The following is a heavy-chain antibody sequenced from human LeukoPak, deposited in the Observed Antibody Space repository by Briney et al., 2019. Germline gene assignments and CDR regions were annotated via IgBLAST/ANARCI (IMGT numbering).Heavy chain of an antibody. CDR1: GYTFTGYY. V-gene: IGHV1-2*04. CDR3: ARVEVGGWSLYYFDY. D-gene: IGHD6-19*01. Sequence: ASVKVSCKASGYTFTGYYMHWVRQAPGQGLEWMGWINPNSGGTNYAQKFQGWVTMTRDTSISTAYMELSRLRSDDTAVYYCARVEVGGWSLYYFDYWGQGTLVTVSS. CDR2: INPNSGGT. J-gene: IGHJ4*02.